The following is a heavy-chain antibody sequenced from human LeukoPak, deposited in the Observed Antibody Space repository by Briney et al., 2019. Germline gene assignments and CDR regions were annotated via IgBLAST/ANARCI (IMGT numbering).Heavy chain of an antibody. CDR3: ARRLWNGQSDALDI. CDR2: IYPGDSDT. CDR1: GYSFTSYW. D-gene: IGHD3-3*01. Sequence: GESLKISCKGSGYSFTSYWIGWVRQMPGEGLEWMGIIYPGDSDTTYSSSFQGQVTISADKSISTAFLQWSSLKASDTATYYCARRLWNGQSDALDIWGQGTMVTVSS. J-gene: IGHJ3*02. V-gene: IGHV5-51*01.